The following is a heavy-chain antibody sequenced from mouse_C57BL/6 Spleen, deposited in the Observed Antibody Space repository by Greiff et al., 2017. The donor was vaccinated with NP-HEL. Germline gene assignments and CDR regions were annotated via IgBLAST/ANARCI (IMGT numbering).Heavy chain of an antibody. Sequence: QVQLQQPGAELVRPGSSVKLSCKASGYTFTSYWMHWVKQRPIQGLEWIGNIDPSDSETHYNQKFKDKATLTVDKSSSTAYMQLSSLTSEDSAVYYCAVYYDYADAMDYWGQGTSVTVSS. J-gene: IGHJ4*01. CDR1: GYTFTSYW. D-gene: IGHD2-4*01. CDR2: IDPSDSET. CDR3: AVYYDYADAMDY. V-gene: IGHV1-52*01.